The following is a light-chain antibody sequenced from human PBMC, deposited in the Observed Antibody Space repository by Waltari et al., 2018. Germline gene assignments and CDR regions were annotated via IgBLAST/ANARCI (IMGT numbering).Light chain of an antibody. CDR3: QSYDTSLSVV. CDR1: GSNIGAGYD. CDR2: GSS. Sequence: QSVLTQPPSVSGAPGQRVTISCTGSGSNIGAGYDVHWYQQLPRAAPKLRIYGSSTGPLGVPDRFFGSTSGTSASLAITGLQAEDEADYYCQSYDTSLSVVFGGGTKLTVL. V-gene: IGLV1-40*01. J-gene: IGLJ3*02.